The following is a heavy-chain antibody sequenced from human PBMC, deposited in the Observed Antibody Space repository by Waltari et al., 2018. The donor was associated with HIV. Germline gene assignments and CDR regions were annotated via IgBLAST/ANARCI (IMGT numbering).Heavy chain of an antibody. CDR1: GFPFSSYS. CDR3: ARDPRRDPTLYYFDY. V-gene: IGHV3-21*01. Sequence: EVQLVESGGGLVKPGGSLRLSCAASGFPFSSYSMHWVRQAPGKGLEWVSSISSSSSYIYYADSVKGRFTISRDNAKNSLYLQMNSLRAEDTAVYYCARDPRRDPTLYYFDYWGQGTLVTVSS. CDR2: ISSSSSYI. J-gene: IGHJ4*02. D-gene: IGHD1-26*01.